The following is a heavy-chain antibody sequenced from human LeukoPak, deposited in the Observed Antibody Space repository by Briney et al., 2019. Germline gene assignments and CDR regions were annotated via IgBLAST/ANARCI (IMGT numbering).Heavy chain of an antibody. CDR2: ISSSSSYI. CDR1: GFTFISYS. D-gene: IGHD6-13*01. V-gene: IGHV3-21*01. Sequence: PGGSLRLSCAAAGFTFISYSMNWVRQAPGKGLEWVSSISSSSSYIYYADSVKGRFTISRDNAKNSLYLQMKCLKAEKKTVYSCVGGAGPYYFYMDVWGKGTTVTVSS. CDR3: VGGAGPYYFYMDV. J-gene: IGHJ6*03.